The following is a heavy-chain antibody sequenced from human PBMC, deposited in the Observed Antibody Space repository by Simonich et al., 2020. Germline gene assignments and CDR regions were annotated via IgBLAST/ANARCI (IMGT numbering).Heavy chain of an antibody. CDR2: ISPYNGNT. V-gene: IGHV1-18*01. Sequence: QVQLVQSGAEVKKPGASVKVSCKASGYTFTSYGISWVRQAPGQGLEWMGWISPYNGNTNYAKKLQGRVTMTTDTSTSTAYMERRSLRSDDTAVYYCARASRGTWWYYYFDYWGQGTLVTVSS. D-gene: IGHD2-15*01. J-gene: IGHJ4*02. CDR3: ARASRGTWWYYYFDY. CDR1: GYTFTSYG.